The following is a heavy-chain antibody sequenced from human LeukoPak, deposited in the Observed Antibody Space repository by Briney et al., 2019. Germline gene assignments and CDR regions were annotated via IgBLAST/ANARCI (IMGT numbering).Heavy chain of an antibody. D-gene: IGHD3-10*01. Sequence: SETLSLTCAVYGGSFSGYYWSWIRQPPGKGLEWIGEINHSGSTNYNPSLKSRVTISVDTSKNQFSLKLSSVTAADTAVYYCASKSDYGSGSYYNSPFGYWGQGTLVTVSS. CDR2: INHSGST. CDR1: GGSFSGYY. J-gene: IGHJ4*02. V-gene: IGHV4-34*01. CDR3: ASKSDYGSGSYYNSPFGY.